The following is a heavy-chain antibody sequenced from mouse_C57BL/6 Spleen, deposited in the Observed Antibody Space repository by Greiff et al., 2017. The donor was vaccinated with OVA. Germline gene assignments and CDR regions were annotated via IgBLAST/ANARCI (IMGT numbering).Heavy chain of an antibody. CDR3: ARSGAQATDY. CDR1: GYAFSSSW. J-gene: IGHJ2*01. D-gene: IGHD3-2*02. CDR2: MYPGDGDT. Sequence: VQLQQSGPELVKPGASVKISCKASGYAFSSSWMNWVKQRPGKGLEWIGRMYPGDGDTNYNGKFKGKATLTADKSSSTAYMQLSSLTSEDSAVYFCARSGAQATDYWGQGTTLTVSS. V-gene: IGHV1-82*01.